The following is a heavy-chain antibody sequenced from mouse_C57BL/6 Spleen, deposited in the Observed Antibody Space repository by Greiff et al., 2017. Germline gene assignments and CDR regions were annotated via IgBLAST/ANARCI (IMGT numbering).Heavy chain of an antibody. CDR2: IYPGDGDT. D-gene: IGHD3-2*02. CDR3: ARSGGQLRLRYYAMDY. CDR1: GYAFSSSW. Sequence: VQLQESGPELVKPGASVKISCKASGYAFSSSWMNWVKQRPGKGLEWIGRIYPGDGDTNYNGKFKGKATLTADKSSSTAYMQLSSLTSEDSAVYFCARSGGQLRLRYYAMDYWGQGTSVTVSS. J-gene: IGHJ4*01. V-gene: IGHV1-82*01.